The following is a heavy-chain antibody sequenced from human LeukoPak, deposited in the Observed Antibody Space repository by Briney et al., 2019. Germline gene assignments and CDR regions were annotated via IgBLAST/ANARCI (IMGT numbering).Heavy chain of an antibody. CDR1: GFTVSSNY. CDR3: ARDGEDYYDSSRYFDY. J-gene: IGHJ4*02. D-gene: IGHD3-22*01. V-gene: IGHV3-66*01. CDR2: IYSGGST. Sequence: GGSLRLSCAASGFTVSSNYMSWVRQAPGKGLEWVSVIYSGGSTYYADSVKGRFTISRDNSKNTLYLQMNSLRAEDTAVYYCARDGEDYYDSSRYFDYWGQGTLVTVSS.